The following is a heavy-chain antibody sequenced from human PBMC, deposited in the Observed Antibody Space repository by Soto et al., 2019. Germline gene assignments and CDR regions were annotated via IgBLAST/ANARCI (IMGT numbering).Heavy chain of an antibody. Sequence: QVQLVQSGAEVKKPGASVKVSCKASGYTFTNYGISWGRQAPGQGLEWMGWISAYNGNTKYAQKLQGRVTMTTDTSTRTAYMELRSLRSDDTAVYYCARGVGSGSYYNQYNWFDPWGQGTLVTVSS. CDR1: GYTFTNYG. D-gene: IGHD3-10*01. V-gene: IGHV1-18*01. CDR2: ISAYNGNT. J-gene: IGHJ5*02. CDR3: ARGVGSGSYYNQYNWFDP.